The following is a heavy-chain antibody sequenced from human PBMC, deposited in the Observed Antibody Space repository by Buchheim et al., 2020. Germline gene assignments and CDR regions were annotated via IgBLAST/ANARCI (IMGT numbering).Heavy chain of an antibody. D-gene: IGHD2-2*01. CDR2: IYYSGST. CDR1: GGSISSGDYY. V-gene: IGHV4-30-4*01. J-gene: IGHJ4*02. CDR3: ARGVVGYCSSTSCSYYFDY. Sequence: QVQLQESGPGLVQPSQTLSLTCTVSGGSISSGDYYWRWIRQPTGKSLEWIGYIYYSGSTYYNPSLKSRVTISGDTSKNQFSLKLSSVTAADTAVYYFARGVVGYCSSTSCSYYFDYWGQGTL.